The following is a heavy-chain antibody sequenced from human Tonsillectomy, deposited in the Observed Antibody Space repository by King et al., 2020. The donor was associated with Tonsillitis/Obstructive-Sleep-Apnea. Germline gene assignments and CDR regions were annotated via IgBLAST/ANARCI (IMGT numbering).Heavy chain of an antibody. CDR3: ARKLRGYSAYNHRYWYFDL. V-gene: IGHV5-10-1*01. CDR1: GYSFNIYW. J-gene: IGHJ2*01. Sequence: QLVQSGAEVKKPGESLRISCKGSGYSFNIYWISWVRQMPGKGLEWMGRIDPSDSYTKYSPSFQGHVTISADKSISTTYLQWSSLEASDTAVYYCARKLRGYSAYNHRYWYFDLWGRGTLVTVSS. CDR2: IDPSDSYT. D-gene: IGHD5-12*01.